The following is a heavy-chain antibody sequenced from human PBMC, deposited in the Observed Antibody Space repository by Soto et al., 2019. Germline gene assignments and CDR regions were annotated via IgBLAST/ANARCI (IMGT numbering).Heavy chain of an antibody. V-gene: IGHV3-23*01. CDR2: ISGTGKST. D-gene: IGHD4-4*01. J-gene: IGHJ4*02. CDR1: GCKFNTYG. CDR3: AKGFMYSNNIEY. Sequence: PGGLLRLSYAASGCKFNTYGMSWARQAPGKGLEWVSGISGTGKSTHYADSVRGRFTISRDNSKNTLHLQMNSLRAEDTAVYYCAKGFMYSNNIEYWGQGSLVTVSS.